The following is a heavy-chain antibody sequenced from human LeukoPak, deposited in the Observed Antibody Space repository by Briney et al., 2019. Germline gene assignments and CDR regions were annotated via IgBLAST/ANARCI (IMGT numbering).Heavy chain of an antibody. J-gene: IGHJ3*02. CDR3: ARDMRGIGAFDI. D-gene: IGHD3-16*01. CDR2: INSGGSST. V-gene: IGHV3-74*01. Sequence: GGSLRLSCAASGFTFSSYWLHWVRQAPGKGLVWVSRINSGGSSTTYADSVKGRLTISRDNAKNTLYLQMNSLRAEDTAVYCCARDMRGIGAFDIWGQGTMVTVSS. CDR1: GFTFSSYW.